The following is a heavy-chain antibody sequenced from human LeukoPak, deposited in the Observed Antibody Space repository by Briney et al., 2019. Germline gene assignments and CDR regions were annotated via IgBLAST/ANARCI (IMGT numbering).Heavy chain of an antibody. CDR1: GLSFSSYG. J-gene: IGHJ4*02. D-gene: IGHD6-19*01. CDR2: ISHEGSNK. Sequence: PGGSLRLSCAASGLSFSSYGMHWVRQAPGKWLEWVAVISHEGSNKYYADSVKGRFTISRDNSKNMVYLQMNSLRADNTAVYYCARTREQWQVLDYWGQGTLVTVSS. V-gene: IGHV3-30*03. CDR3: ARTREQWQVLDY.